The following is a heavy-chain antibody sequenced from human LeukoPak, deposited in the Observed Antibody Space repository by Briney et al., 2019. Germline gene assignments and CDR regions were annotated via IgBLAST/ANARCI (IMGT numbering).Heavy chain of an antibody. J-gene: IGHJ4*02. D-gene: IGHD2-8*01. CDR1: GFTFSSYS. Sequence: PGGSLRLSCAASGFTFSSYSMNWVRQAPGKGLEWVSSISSSSTYIYYADSVKGRFTISRDNSKNTLYLQMNSLRAEDTAVYYCAKDPEVYAPYFDYWGQGALVTVSS. CDR3: AKDPEVYAPYFDY. CDR2: ISSSSTYI. V-gene: IGHV3-21*01.